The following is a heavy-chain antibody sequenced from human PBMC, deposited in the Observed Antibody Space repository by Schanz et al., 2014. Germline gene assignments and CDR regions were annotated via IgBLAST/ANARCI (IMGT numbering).Heavy chain of an antibody. CDR2: LSEGGGGT. D-gene: IGHD3-9*01. V-gene: IGHV3-23*01. J-gene: IGHJ5*02. CDR3: AKAADWPVTRFDP. CDR1: GFNFSDYA. Sequence: EVHLLESGGGLEPPGGSLRLSCAASGFNFSDYAMGWVRQAPGRGLEWVAALSEGGGGTHYADSVRGRFTISSDSSKNTLYLQMSSLRADDTAVYYCAKAADWPVTRFDPWGQGTLVTVSS.